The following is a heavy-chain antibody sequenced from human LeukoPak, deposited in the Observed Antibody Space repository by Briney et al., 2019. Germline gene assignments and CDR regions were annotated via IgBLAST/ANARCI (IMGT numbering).Heavy chain of an antibody. V-gene: IGHV4-34*01. CDR2: INHSGST. Sequence: SETLSLTCAVSGGSFSGFYWSWIRQSPGKGLEWIGEINHSGSTNYNPSLKGRVIISVDTSKNQFPLKLTSVTAADTAVYYCRIVVVPAAHNYHYYYGMDVWAKGPRSPSP. CDR1: GGSFSGFY. D-gene: IGHD2-2*01. CDR3: RIVVVPAAHNYHYYYGMDV. J-gene: IGHJ6*02.